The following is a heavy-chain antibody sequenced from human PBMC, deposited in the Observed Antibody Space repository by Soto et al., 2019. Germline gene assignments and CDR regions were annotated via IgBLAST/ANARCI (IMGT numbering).Heavy chain of an antibody. J-gene: IGHJ4*02. V-gene: IGHV1-2*02. CDR1: GYTFTGYY. CDR3: ARELRVTIFGVVPEYLDY. Sequence: ASVKVSCKASGYTFTGYYMHWVRQAPGQGLEWMGWINPNSGGTNYAQKFQGRVTMTRDTSISTAYMELSRLRSDDTAVYYCARELRVTIFGVVPEYLDYWGQGTLVTVSS. D-gene: IGHD3-3*01. CDR2: INPNSGGT.